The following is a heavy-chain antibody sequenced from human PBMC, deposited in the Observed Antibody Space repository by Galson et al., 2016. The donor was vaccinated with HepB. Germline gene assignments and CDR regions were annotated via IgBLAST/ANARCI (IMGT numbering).Heavy chain of an antibody. CDR2: ISGSGSHT. J-gene: IGHJ3*02. CDR1: GFTFSNFV. D-gene: IGHD4-23*01. CDR3: ARDLPVETAGGFDI. Sequence: SLRLSCAASGFTFSNFVISWVRQAPGKGLEWVSGISGSGSHTYYADSVKGRFTLSRDNSQNTVYLQMNSLRAEDTAVYYCARDLPVETAGGFDIWGQGTMVTVSS. V-gene: IGHV3-23*01.